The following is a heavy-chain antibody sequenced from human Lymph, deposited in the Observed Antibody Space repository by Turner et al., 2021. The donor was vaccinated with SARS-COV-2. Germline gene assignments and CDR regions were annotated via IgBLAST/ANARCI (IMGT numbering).Heavy chain of an antibody. J-gene: IGHJ4*02. V-gene: IGHV1-2*02. D-gene: IGHD3-10*01. Sequence: QVQLVQSGAEVKKPGASVKVSCKASGYTFTGYYMHWVRQAPGQGLEWMGWINPNSGGTNYAQKYQGRVTMTRDTSISTAYMELSRRRSDDTAVYYFARSRDLKSMVRGVDPFDYWGQGTLVTVSS. CDR2: INPNSGGT. CDR3: ARSRDLKSMVRGVDPFDY. CDR1: GYTFTGYY.